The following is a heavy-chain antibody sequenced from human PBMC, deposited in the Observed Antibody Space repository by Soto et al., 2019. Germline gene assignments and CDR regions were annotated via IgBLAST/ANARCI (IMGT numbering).Heavy chain of an antibody. V-gene: IGHV3-53*04. Sequence: AGGSLRLSCAASGFTVSSNYMSWVRQAPGKGLEWVSVIYSGGSTYYADSVKGRFTISRHNSKNTLYLQMNSLRAEDTAVYYCARAGYDILTGYFEYYYYYYYMDVWGKGTTVTVSS. CDR1: GFTVSSNY. J-gene: IGHJ6*03. CDR3: ARAGYDILTGYFEYYYYYYYMDV. D-gene: IGHD3-9*01. CDR2: IYSGGST.